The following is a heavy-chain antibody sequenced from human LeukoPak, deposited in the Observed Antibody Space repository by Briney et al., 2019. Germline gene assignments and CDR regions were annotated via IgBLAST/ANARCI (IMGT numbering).Heavy chain of an antibody. CDR3: AILPARDTYYYDSSGYYRPGVH. V-gene: IGHV4-39*07. Sequence: SEALSLTCTVSGGAISSSHYYWGWIRQPPGKGLEWIGSIYYSRSTSYNSSLKSRVTISVDTSKNQFSLKLSSVTAADTAVYYCAILPARDTYYYDSSGYYRPGVHWGQGTLVTVSS. J-gene: IGHJ4*02. D-gene: IGHD3-22*01. CDR1: GGAISSSHYY. CDR2: IYYSRST.